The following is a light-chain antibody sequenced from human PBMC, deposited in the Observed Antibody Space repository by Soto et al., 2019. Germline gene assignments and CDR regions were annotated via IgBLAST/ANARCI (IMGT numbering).Light chain of an antibody. CDR3: QQYGSSYT. V-gene: IGKV3-20*01. CDR2: GAS. J-gene: IGKJ2*01. Sequence: EIVLTQSPGTLSLSPGERATLSCRASQSVDSSYLAWYHQNPGQAPRLLIYGASSRATGIPDRFSGSGSGTDFTLTISRLEPEDFAVYYCQQYGSSYTFGQGTKLEIK. CDR1: QSVDSSY.